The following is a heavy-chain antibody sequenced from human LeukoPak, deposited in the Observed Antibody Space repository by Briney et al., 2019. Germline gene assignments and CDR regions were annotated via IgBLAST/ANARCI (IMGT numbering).Heavy chain of an antibody. V-gene: IGHV4-59*01. CDR1: GGSISGYY. D-gene: IGHD2-15*01. Sequence: SETLSLTCSVSGGSISGYYWSWIRQPPGQGLEWIGYIYYSGSTNYNPSLKSRVTISVDTSKNQFSLKLSSVTAADTAVYYCAREGVAATGYYYGMDVWGQGTTVTVSS. J-gene: IGHJ6*02. CDR2: IYYSGST. CDR3: AREGVAATGYYYGMDV.